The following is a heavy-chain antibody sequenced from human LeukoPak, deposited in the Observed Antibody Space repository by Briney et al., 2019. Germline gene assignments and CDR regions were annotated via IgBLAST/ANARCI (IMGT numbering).Heavy chain of an antibody. CDR1: GFTFFSYD. Sequence: GGSLRLSCAAPGFTFFSYDMYWVRQAPGKGLEWVSYISSSATSKYYADSVKGRFTISRDNAKSSLYLQMNNLRAEDTAVYYCAKDFEQSTRAEYFHHWGQGTLVTVSS. CDR2: ISSSATSK. J-gene: IGHJ1*01. CDR3: AKDFEQSTRAEYFHH. D-gene: IGHD6-19*01. V-gene: IGHV3-48*03.